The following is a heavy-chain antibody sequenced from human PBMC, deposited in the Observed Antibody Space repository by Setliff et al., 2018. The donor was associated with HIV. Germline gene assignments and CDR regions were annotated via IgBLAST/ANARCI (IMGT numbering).Heavy chain of an antibody. Sequence: ASVKVSCKASGYTFTGYYMHWVRQAPGQGLEWMGRINPNSGGTNYPQKFQGRVTMTRDTSISKVYMELSRLRSDDTAVYYCARGTRVGANDAFDIWGQGTMVTVSS. J-gene: IGHJ3*02. V-gene: IGHV1-2*06. CDR3: ARGTRVGANDAFDI. CDR1: GYTFTGYY. D-gene: IGHD1-26*01. CDR2: INPNSGGT.